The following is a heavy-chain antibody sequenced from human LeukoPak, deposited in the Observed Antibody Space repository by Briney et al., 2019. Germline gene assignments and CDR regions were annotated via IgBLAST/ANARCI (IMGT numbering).Heavy chain of an antibody. CDR2: INPSGGST. V-gene: IGHV1-46*01. CDR1: GYTFTSCY. J-gene: IGHJ1*01. D-gene: IGHD3-22*01. CDR3: ASQQIPYYDSSGQKYFQH. Sequence: GASVKVSCKASGYTFTSCYMHWVRQAPGQGLEWMGIINPSGGSTSYAQKFQGRVTMTRNTSISTAYMELSSLRSEDTAVYYCASQQIPYYDSSGQKYFQHWGQGTLVTVSS.